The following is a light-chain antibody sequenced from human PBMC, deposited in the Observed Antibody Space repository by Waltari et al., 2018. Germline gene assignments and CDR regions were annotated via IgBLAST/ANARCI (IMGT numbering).Light chain of an antibody. CDR2: DDI. CDR1: NIGTKS. CDR3: QVWDSNSDHLVM. J-gene: IGLJ3*02. V-gene: IGLV3-21*02. Sequence: SYVVTQPPSVSVAPGQTARITCGGTNIGTKSVHWYQQKPGQAPVLVVYDDIHRPSGISERFSGSNSGNTATLTISRVEAGDEADYYCQVWDSNSDHLVMFGGGTKLTVL.